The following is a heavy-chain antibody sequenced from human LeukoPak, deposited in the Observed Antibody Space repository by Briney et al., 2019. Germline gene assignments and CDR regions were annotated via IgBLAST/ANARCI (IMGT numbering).Heavy chain of an antibody. CDR3: ARDRGGSRSDC. D-gene: IGHD6-13*01. J-gene: IGHJ4*02. V-gene: IGHV4-39*02. Sequence: SETLSLTCTVSGGSISSSSYYWGWIRQPPGKGLECIGSIYYSGSTYYNPSLKSRVTISVDTSKNQFSLKLSSVTAADTAVYYCARDRGGSRSDCWGQGTLVTVSS. CDR1: GGSISSSSYY. CDR2: IYYSGST.